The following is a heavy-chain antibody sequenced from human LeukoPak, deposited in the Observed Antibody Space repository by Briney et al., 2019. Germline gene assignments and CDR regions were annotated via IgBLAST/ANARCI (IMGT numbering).Heavy chain of an antibody. CDR1: GYSFTSYW. D-gene: IGHD3-10*01. Sequence: GESLKISCKGSGYSFTSYWIGWVRQMPGKGLEWMGIIYPGDSDTRYSPSFQGQVTILADKSISTAYLQWSSLKASDTAMYYCARHGVLLWFGEPVGDAFDIWGQGTMVTVSS. J-gene: IGHJ3*02. CDR3: ARHGVLLWFGEPVGDAFDI. CDR2: IYPGDSDT. V-gene: IGHV5-51*01.